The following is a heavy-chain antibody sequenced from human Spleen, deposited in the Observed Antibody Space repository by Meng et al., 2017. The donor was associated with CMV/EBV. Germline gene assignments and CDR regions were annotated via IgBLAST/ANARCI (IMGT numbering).Heavy chain of an antibody. CDR2: MYYSGST. D-gene: IGHD6-13*01. CDR3: AVRVYSVSSYDC. J-gene: IGHJ4*02. CDR1: GGSISSSSYY. V-gene: IGHV4-39*01. Sequence: SETLSLTCTVSGGSISSSSYYWGWIRQPPGKGLEWIGGMYYSGSTYYNPSLKSRVTISVDTSNNQFSLKLSSVTAADTTVYYCAVRVYSVSSYDCWGQGTLVTVSS.